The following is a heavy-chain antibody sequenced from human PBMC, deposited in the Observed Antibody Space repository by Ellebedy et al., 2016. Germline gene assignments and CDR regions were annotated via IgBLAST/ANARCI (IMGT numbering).Heavy chain of an antibody. CDR3: VHRTTVTSVDY. V-gene: IGHV2-5*01. CDR1: GFSLTTSTVV. D-gene: IGHD4-11*01. Sequence: SGPTLVKPTQTLTLTCTFSGFSLTTSTVVVGWVRQPPGGAPEWLAFIYGHDDKRYSPSLRNRLTITKDTSKNQVVLTMTNMDPVDTATYYCVHRTTVTSVDYWGQGSLVTVSS. J-gene: IGHJ4*02. CDR2: IYGHDDK.